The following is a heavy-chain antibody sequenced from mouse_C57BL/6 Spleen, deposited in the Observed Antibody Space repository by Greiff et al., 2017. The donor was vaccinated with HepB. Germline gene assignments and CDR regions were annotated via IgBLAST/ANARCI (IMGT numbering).Heavy chain of an antibody. V-gene: IGHV5-4*01. D-gene: IGHD1-1*01. CDR1: GFTFSSYA. J-gene: IGHJ4*01. Sequence: EVKVEESGGGLVKPGGSLKLSCAASGFTFSSYAMSWVRQTPEKRLEWVATISDGGSYTYYPDNVKGRVTISRDNAKNNLYLQMSHLKSEDTAMYYCARDHYGSITEAMDYWGQGTSVTVSS. CDR3: ARDHYGSITEAMDY. CDR2: ISDGGSYT.